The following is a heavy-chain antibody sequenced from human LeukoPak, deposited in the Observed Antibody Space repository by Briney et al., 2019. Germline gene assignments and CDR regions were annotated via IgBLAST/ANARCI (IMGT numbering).Heavy chain of an antibody. CDR3: ARGGGYYDSSGYYFDY. Sequence: GGSLRLSCAASGFTFSSYAMSWVRQAPGKGLEWVSAISGSGGSTYYADSVKGRFTISRDNSKNTLYLQMNSLRAEDTAVYYCARGGGYYDSSGYYFDYWGQETLVTVSS. D-gene: IGHD3-22*01. J-gene: IGHJ4*02. CDR1: GFTFSSYA. V-gene: IGHV3-23*01. CDR2: ISGSGGST.